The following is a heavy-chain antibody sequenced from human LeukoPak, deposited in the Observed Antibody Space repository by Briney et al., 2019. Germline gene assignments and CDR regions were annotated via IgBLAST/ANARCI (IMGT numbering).Heavy chain of an antibody. D-gene: IGHD1-26*01. V-gene: IGHV6-1*01. CDR3: ARGGGSYYFAFDV. CDR2: TYYRSKWYY. Sequence: SQTPSLTPAISGDSVSINTEASNSIRQSPSRCLEWRGRTYYRSKWYYNSAPSVRSRVSINPATSKNQFSLQLNSVTPEATAVYYCARGGGSYYFAFDVWGHGTLVTVSS. J-gene: IGHJ3*01. CDR1: GDSVSINTEA.